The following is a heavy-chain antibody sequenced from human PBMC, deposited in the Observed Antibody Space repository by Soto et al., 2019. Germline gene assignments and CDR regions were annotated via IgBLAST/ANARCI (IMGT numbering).Heavy chain of an antibody. D-gene: IGHD2-2*01. CDR2: INPSGGYT. CDR1: GYTFTSYY. Sequence: ASVKVSCKASGYTFTSYYMNWVRQAPGQGLEWLGIINPSGGYTTYAQRFLGRVTMTSDTSTSTVHMELGSLTSEDTAVYYCARATPFSTSTYSYGMDVWGQGTTVTVSS. J-gene: IGHJ6*02. V-gene: IGHV1-46*03. CDR3: ARATPFSTSTYSYGMDV.